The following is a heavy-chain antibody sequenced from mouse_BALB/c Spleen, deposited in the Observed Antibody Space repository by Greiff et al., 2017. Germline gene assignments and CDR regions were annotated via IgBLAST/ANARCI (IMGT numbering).Heavy chain of an antibody. CDR1: GYTFTSYV. CDR2: INPYNDGT. J-gene: IGHJ2*01. Sequence: LVESGPELVKPGASVKMSCKASGYTFTSYVMHWVKQKPGQGLEWIGYINPYNDGTKYNEKFKGKATLTSDKSSSTAYMELSSLTSEDSAVYYCASSGGYYDYWGQGTTLTVSS. V-gene: IGHV1-14*01. D-gene: IGHD2-3*01. CDR3: ASSGGYYDY.